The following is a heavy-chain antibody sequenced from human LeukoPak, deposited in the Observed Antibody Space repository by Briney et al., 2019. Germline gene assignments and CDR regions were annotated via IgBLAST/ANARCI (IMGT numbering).Heavy chain of an antibody. CDR1: GYTFTSYD. V-gene: IGHV1-8*01. J-gene: IGHJ6*04. D-gene: IGHD3-10*01. Sequence: ASVKVSCKASGYTFTSYDINWVRQATGQGLEWMGWMNPNSGNTGYAQKFQGRVTMTRNTSISTAYMELSSLRSEDTAVYYCARGPSIKYYYSSETDVWGKGTTVTVSS. CDR2: MNPNSGNT. CDR3: ARGPSIKYYYSSETDV.